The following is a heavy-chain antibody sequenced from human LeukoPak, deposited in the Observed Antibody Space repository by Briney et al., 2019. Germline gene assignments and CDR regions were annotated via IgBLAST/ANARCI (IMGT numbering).Heavy chain of an antibody. CDR1: GYNFNSFS. V-gene: IGHV1-18*04. CDR3: ARDYCSSASCYDY. J-gene: IGHJ4*02. D-gene: IGHD2-2*01. Sequence: ASVKVSCKASGYNFNSFSFSWVRQAPGQGLEWLGWISPYNGNTNYAQKLQGRVTMTTDTSTSTVYMELRSLTSDDTAVYYCARDYCSSASCYDYWGQGTLVTVSS. CDR2: ISPYNGNT.